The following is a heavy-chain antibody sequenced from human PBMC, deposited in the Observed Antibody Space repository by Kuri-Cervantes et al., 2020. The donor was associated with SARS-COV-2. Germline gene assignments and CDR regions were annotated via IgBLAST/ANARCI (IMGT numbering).Heavy chain of an antibody. CDR2: IYYDGRT. V-gene: IGHV4-39*01. CDR1: GGSISSGGYY. Sequence: GSLRLSCTVSGGSISSGGYYWGWIRQPPGKGLEIIGTIYYDGRTYYNTSLKSRVTISVDTSKNQFSLKLPSVTAADTAVYYCARHDYWGQGTLVTVSS. J-gene: IGHJ4*02. CDR3: ARHDY.